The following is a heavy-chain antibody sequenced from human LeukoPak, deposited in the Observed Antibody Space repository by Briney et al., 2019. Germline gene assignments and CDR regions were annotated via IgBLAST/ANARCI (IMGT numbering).Heavy chain of an antibody. CDR3: ARGQTVRDGFDI. CDR1: GGSISSGGFS. J-gene: IGHJ3*02. D-gene: IGHD4-17*01. Sequence: PSETLSLTCAVSGGSISSGGFSWSWIRQPPGKGLEWIGFIYHSGSTYYNPSLKSRVTISVDRSKNQLSLKLSSVTAADTAVYYCARGQTVRDGFDIWGQGTMVTVSS. CDR2: IYHSGST. V-gene: IGHV4-30-2*01.